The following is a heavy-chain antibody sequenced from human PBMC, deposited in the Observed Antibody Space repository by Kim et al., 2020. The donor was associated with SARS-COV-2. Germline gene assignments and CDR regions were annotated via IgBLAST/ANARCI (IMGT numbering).Heavy chain of an antibody. J-gene: IGHJ4*02. V-gene: IGHV1-3*04. CDR2: INTGNGDT. Sequence: ASVTVSCKGSGYTFTTYAIHWVRQAPGQRPEWMGWINTGNGDTKYSQKFQGRVTITRDTSASTAYMDLSSLRSEDTAVYYCVRTGSSSSDYWGQGTLVIVSS. CDR3: VRTGSSSSDY. CDR1: GYTFTTYA. D-gene: IGHD6-6*01.